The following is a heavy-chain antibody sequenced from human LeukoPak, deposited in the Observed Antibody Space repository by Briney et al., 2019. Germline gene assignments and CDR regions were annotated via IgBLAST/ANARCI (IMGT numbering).Heavy chain of an antibody. CDR2: ISGSGGST. J-gene: IGHJ4*02. CDR1: GLTFSSYA. D-gene: IGHD6-19*01. Sequence: GGSLRLSCAAAGLTFSSYAMSWVRQAPGKGLEWVSAISGSGGSTYYADSVKGRFSISRDNSKNTLHLQMNSLTAEDTAVYFCAKGPLIEVAGTTWDYWGQGTLVTVSS. CDR3: AKGPLIEVAGTTWDY. V-gene: IGHV3-23*01.